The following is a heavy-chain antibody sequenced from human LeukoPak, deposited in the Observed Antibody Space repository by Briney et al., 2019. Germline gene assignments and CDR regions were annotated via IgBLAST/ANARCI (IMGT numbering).Heavy chain of an antibody. CDR2: INHGGST. CDR1: GGSFSGYY. D-gene: IGHD6-6*01. J-gene: IGHJ5*02. CDR3: ARERSSSSRSNWFDP. V-gene: IGHV4-34*01. Sequence: SETLSLTCAVYGGSFSGYYWSWIRQPPGKGLEWIGEINHGGSTNYNPSLKSRVTISVDTSKNQFSLKLSSVTAADTAVYYCARERSSSSRSNWFDPWGQGTLVTVSS.